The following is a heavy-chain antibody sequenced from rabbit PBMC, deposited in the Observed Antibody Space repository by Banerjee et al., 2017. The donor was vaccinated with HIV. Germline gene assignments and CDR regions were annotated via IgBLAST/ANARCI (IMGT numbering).Heavy chain of an antibody. CDR1: GFTLSSSYY. V-gene: IGHV1S43*01. D-gene: IGHD5-1*01. Sequence: QEQLEESGGGLVKPGGTLTLTCKASGFTLSSSYYMCWVRQAPGKGLEWIGCIATGDGSTYYASWAKGRFTITRSTSLSTVTLQLTSLTAADTATYFCARSATIDIAFKFWGQGTLVTVS. J-gene: IGHJ4*01. CDR3: ARSATIDIAFKF. CDR2: IATGDGST.